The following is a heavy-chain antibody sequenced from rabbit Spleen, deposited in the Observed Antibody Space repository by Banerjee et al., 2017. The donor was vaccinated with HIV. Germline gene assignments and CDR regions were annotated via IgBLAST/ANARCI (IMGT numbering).Heavy chain of an antibody. V-gene: IGHV1S45*01. Sequence: EQLEESGGDLVKPGASLTLTCKASGFDFSWGYDVCWVRLAPGKGLEWVACAYAGSSGSTYSATWAKGRFTISKTSSTTVTLQMTSLTVADTATYFCARDTGSSFSSYGMDLWGPGTLVTVS. D-gene: IGHD8-1*01. CDR1: GFDFSWGYD. CDR3: ARDTGSSFSSYGMDL. CDR2: AYAGSSGST. J-gene: IGHJ6*01.